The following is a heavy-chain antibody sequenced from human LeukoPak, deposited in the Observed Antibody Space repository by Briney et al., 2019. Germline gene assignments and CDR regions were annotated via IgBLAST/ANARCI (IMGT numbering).Heavy chain of an antibody. J-gene: IGHJ3*02. Sequence: SVKVSCKASGGTFSSYAISWVRQAPGQGLEWMGGIIPIFGTANYAQKFQGRVTITADESMSTAYMELSSLRSEDTAVYYCARSNWNDALDAFDIWGQGTMVTVSS. D-gene: IGHD1-1*01. CDR3: ARSNWNDALDAFDI. CDR1: GGTFSSYA. V-gene: IGHV1-69*13. CDR2: IIPIFGTA.